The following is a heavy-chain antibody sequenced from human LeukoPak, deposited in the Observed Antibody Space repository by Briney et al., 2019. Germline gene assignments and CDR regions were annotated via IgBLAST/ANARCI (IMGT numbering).Heavy chain of an antibody. CDR2: IYSSGST. D-gene: IGHD2-15*01. J-gene: IGHJ4*02. Sequence: PSETLSLTCTVSNDSISTYYWSWIRQPPGKGLEWIVYIYSSGSTNYNPSLNSRVTISVDTSKNQFSLKLSSVSAADTAVYYCASTGYCIGGSCYSNYFDHWGQGTLVTVSS. V-gene: IGHV4-59*08. CDR3: ASTGYCIGGSCYSNYFDH. CDR1: NDSISTYY.